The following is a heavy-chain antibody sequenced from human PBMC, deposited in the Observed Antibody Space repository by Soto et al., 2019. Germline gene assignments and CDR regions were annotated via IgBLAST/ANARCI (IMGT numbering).Heavy chain of an antibody. CDR2: IIPILGIA. CDR3: ARVSQYCSSSSCSVDRLDY. V-gene: IGHV1-69*02. J-gene: IGHJ4*02. CDR1: GGTFSSYT. D-gene: IGHD2-2*01. Sequence: GASVKVSCKASGGTFSSYTISWVRQAPGQGLEWMGRIIPILGIANYAQKFQGRVMITADKSTSTAYMELSSLRSEDTAVYYCARVSQYCSSSSCSVDRLDYWGQGSLVTVSS.